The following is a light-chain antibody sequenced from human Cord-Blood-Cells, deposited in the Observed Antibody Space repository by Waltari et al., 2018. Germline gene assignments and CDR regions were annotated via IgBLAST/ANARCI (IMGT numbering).Light chain of an antibody. V-gene: IGLV2-11*01. J-gene: IGLJ2*01. CDR3: CSYAGSYTLV. Sequence: HSALTQPPSVSGSPGPSVTIPCTGTSSDVGGYNYVAWYQQHPGKPPKLMIYDVSKRPSGVPDRFSGSKSGNTAALTSSGRQAEDEAYYYCCSYAGSYTLVFGGGTKLTVL. CDR2: DVS. CDR1: SSDVGGYNY.